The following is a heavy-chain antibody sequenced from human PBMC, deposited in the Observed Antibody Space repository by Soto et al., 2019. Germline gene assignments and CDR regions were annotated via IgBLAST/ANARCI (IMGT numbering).Heavy chain of an antibody. CDR2: INHSGST. V-gene: IGHV4-34*01. D-gene: IGHD2-2*01. CDR3: ARGKVVVPAAAHFDY. Sequence: SETLSLTCAVYGGSFSGYYWSWIRQPPGKGLEWIGEINHSGSTNYNPSLKSRVTISVDTSKNQFSLKLSSVTAADTAVYYCARGKVVVPAAAHFDYWGQGTLVTVSS. CDR1: GGSFSGYY. J-gene: IGHJ4*02.